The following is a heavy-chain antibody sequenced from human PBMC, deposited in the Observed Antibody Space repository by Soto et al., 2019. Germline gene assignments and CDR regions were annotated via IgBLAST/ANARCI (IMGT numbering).Heavy chain of an antibody. Sequence: QVQLVQSGAEVKKPGASVKVSCKASGYTFTSYDINWVRQATGQGLEWMGWMNPNSGNTGYAQKCQGRVTMTRNTSIGTAYMELSSLRSEATAVYYCARTLRVYSSSSGIGYWGQGTLVTVSS. V-gene: IGHV1-8*01. CDR3: ARTLRVYSSSSGIGY. CDR1: GYTFTSYD. CDR2: MNPNSGNT. D-gene: IGHD6-6*01. J-gene: IGHJ4*02.